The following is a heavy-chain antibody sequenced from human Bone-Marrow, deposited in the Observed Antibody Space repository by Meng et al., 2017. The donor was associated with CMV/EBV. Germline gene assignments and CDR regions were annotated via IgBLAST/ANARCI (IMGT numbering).Heavy chain of an antibody. V-gene: IGHV3-64*02. CDR2: ISSNGGST. D-gene: IGHD5-24*01. CDR3: ARDGGDGYMIYYFDY. Sequence: GGSLSLSCAASGFTVSTYAMHWVRQAAGKGLEYVSSISSNGGSTYYAESVKGRFTIYRDNSKNTLYLQMGSLRAEDMAVYYCARDGGDGYMIYYFDYWGQGTLVTVSS. J-gene: IGHJ4*02. CDR1: GFTVSTYA.